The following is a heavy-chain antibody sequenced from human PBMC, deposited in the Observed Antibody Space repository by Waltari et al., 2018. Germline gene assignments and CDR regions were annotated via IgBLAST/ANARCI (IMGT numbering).Heavy chain of an antibody. CDR2: VHRSGRT. CDR1: DDSMRDSFW. Sequence: QLQLQESGPGLVKPSGTLSLTCAVSDDSMRDSFWWSWVRQPPGKGLEWIGQVHRSGRTTYNPSFANRVTISLDASINQFSLKLTSAAAADTAVYYCARDRGRGLYLESWGRGALITVSP. J-gene: IGHJ4*02. V-gene: IGHV4-4*02. D-gene: IGHD2-15*01. CDR3: ARDRGRGLYLES.